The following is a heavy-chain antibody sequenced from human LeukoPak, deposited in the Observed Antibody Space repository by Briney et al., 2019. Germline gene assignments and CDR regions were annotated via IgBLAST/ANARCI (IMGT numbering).Heavy chain of an antibody. Sequence: GGSLRLSCAASGFTFSSYSMNWVRQAPGKGLEWVSSISSSSSYIYYADSVKGRFTISRDNAKNSLYLQMNSLRAEDTAVYYCARDGRDSSSWYVSVAAFDIWGQGTMVTVSS. CDR1: GFTFSSYS. CDR2: ISSSSSYI. J-gene: IGHJ3*02. D-gene: IGHD6-13*01. CDR3: ARDGRDSSSWYVSVAAFDI. V-gene: IGHV3-21*01.